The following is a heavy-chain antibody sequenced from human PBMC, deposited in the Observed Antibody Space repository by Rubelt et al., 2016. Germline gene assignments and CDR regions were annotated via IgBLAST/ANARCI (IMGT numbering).Heavy chain of an antibody. J-gene: IGHJ4*02. D-gene: IGHD5-24*01. Sequence: QLQLQESGPGLVKPSETLSLTCTVSGVSISGSSYYWGWIRQPPGKGLEWIGSIHYIGSTYYNPSLKSRVAVSVDTSKNQFSLRLSSVTAADTAVYYCAILQMATLTAAGDYWGPGTLVTVSS. CDR3: AILQMATLTAAGDY. CDR1: GVSISGSSYY. V-gene: IGHV4-39*01. CDR2: IHYIGST.